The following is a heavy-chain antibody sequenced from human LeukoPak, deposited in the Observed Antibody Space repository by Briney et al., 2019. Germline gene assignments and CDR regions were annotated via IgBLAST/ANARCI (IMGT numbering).Heavy chain of an antibody. CDR3: ARKSDTTVGGDY. J-gene: IGHJ4*02. Sequence: GGSLRLSCAVSEFTVSRNYMNWVRDAPGKGLEWVSLIYSGGGTEYADSVRGRFTISRDNSKNTLFLQMNSLRAEDTAVYYCARKSDTTVGGDYWGRGTLVTVSS. D-gene: IGHD1-26*01. V-gene: IGHV3-53*01. CDR1: EFTVSRNY. CDR2: IYSGGGT.